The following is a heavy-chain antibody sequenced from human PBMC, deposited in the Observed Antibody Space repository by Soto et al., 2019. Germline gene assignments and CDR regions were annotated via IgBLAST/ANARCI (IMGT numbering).Heavy chain of an antibody. Sequence: QVQLVQSGAEVKKPGASVKVSCKASGYTFTSYGISWVRQAPGQGLEWMGWISSDNGNTNYAQKFRERVTMTTETATNTVYMELRSLRSDDTAIYYCARDHVATVGIGNYWGQGTLVTVSS. CDR3: ARDHVATVGIGNY. V-gene: IGHV1-18*01. J-gene: IGHJ4*02. CDR2: ISSDNGNT. CDR1: GYTFTSYG. D-gene: IGHD6-13*01.